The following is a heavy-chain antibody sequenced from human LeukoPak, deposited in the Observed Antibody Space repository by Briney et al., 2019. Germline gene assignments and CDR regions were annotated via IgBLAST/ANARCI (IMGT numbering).Heavy chain of an antibody. D-gene: IGHD6-13*01. Sequence: PGGSLRLSCAASGFTFSSYSMNWVRQAPGKGLEWVSYISSSSSTIYYADSVKGRFTISRDNAKNSLYLQMNSLRAEDTAVYYCASGEQQLVLGWFDPWGQGTRVTVSS. V-gene: IGHV3-48*04. CDR2: ISSSSSTI. CDR3: ASGEQQLVLGWFDP. J-gene: IGHJ5*02. CDR1: GFTFSSYS.